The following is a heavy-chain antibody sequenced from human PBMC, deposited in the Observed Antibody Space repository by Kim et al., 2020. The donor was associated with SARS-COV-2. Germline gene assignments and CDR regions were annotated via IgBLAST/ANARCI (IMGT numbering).Heavy chain of an antibody. J-gene: IGHJ4*02. Sequence: ASVKVSCKASGYTFTSYAIHWVRQAPGQRLEWMGWINAGNGNTKYSQKFQGRVTITRDTSASTAYMELTSLRSEDTAVYYCHYYSDTSDYPFDYWGQGTLVTVSS. D-gene: IGHD3-22*01. CDR1: GYTFTSYA. V-gene: IGHV1-3*01. CDR3: HYYSDTSDYPFDY. CDR2: INAGNGNT.